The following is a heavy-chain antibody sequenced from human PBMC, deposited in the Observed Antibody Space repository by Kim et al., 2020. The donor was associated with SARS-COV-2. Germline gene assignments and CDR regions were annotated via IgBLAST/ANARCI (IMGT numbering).Heavy chain of an antibody. CDR3: GGDSSGYYGQVDY. V-gene: IGHV1-69*13. Sequence: SVKVSCKASGGTFSSYAISWVRQAPGQGLEWMGGIIPIFGTANYAQKFQGRVTITADESTSTAYMELSSLRSEDTAVYYCGGDSSGYYGQVDYWGQGTLVTVSS. J-gene: IGHJ4*02. D-gene: IGHD3-22*01. CDR1: GGTFSSYA. CDR2: IIPIFGTA.